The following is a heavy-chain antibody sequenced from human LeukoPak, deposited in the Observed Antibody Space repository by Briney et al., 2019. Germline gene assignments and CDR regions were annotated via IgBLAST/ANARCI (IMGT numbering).Heavy chain of an antibody. CDR1: GGTFSSYA. V-gene: IGHV1-69*01. D-gene: IGHD6-19*01. CDR3: ARGGPNSSGWTLDY. CDR2: IIPIFGTA. J-gene: IGHJ4*02. Sequence: GAPVKVSCKASGGTFSSYAISWVRQAPGQGLEWMGGIIPIFGTANYAQKFQGRVTITADESTSTAYMELSSLRPEDTAVFFCARGGPNSSGWTLDYWGQGTLVTVSS.